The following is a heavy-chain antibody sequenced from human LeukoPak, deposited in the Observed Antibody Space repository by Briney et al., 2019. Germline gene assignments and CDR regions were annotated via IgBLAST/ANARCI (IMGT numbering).Heavy chain of an antibody. CDR3: ARDVAYSSSWYVKPFDY. CDR1: GFTFSSYS. D-gene: IGHD6-13*01. V-gene: IGHV3-21*01. Sequence: KSGGSLRLSCAASGFTFSSYSMNWVRQAPGKGLEWVSSISSSSSYIYYADSVKGRFTISRDNAKNSLYLQMNSLRAEDTAVYYCARDVAYSSSWYVKPFDYWGQGTLVTVSP. J-gene: IGHJ4*02. CDR2: ISSSSSYI.